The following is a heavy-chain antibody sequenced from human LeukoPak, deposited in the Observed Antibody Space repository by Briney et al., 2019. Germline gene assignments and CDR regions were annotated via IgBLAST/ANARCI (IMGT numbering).Heavy chain of an antibody. D-gene: IGHD5-18*01. CDR3: PRAQDTASANDFEY. Sequence: ASVKVSCKASGYTFSDYQIQWVRQAPGQGRERMGRISPNRGGTNFAQDFQGRVTINRDASIRTAFMELSRLRSDDTAVYYCPRAQDTASANDFEYWGQGTLVTVSS. J-gene: IGHJ4*02. V-gene: IGHV1-2*06. CDR1: GYTFSDYQ. CDR2: ISPNRGGT.